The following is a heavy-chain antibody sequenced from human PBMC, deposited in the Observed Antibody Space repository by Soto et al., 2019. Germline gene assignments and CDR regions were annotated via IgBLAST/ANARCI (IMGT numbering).Heavy chain of an antibody. V-gene: IGHV4-28*05. Sequence: PSETLSLTCAVYGGSISSSNWWSWIRQPPGKGLEWIGYIYYSGSINYNPSLKSRVTISVDTSKKQSSLKVSSVTAADTAVYYCATSPPAMVSPLIWGHGTLVTVSS. CDR3: ATSPPAMVSPLI. J-gene: IGHJ4*01. CDR2: IYYSGSI. D-gene: IGHD5-18*01. CDR1: GGSISSSNW.